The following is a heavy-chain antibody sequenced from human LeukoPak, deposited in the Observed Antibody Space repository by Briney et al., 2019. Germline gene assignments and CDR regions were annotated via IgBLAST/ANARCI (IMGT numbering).Heavy chain of an antibody. Sequence: GGSLRLSCAASGFTFSSYWMYWVRKAPGKGLEWVSGFNNDGPTTTYADSVKGRFTISRDNAKNTLYLQMNSLRAEDTAMYYCASCPATSCYPRTWGQGTLVTVSS. CDR3: ASCPATSCYPRT. V-gene: IGHV3-74*01. CDR1: GFTFSSYW. D-gene: IGHD2-2*01. J-gene: IGHJ5*02. CDR2: FNNDGPTT.